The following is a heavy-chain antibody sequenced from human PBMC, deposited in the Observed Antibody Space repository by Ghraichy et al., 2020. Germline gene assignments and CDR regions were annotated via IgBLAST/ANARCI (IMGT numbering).Heavy chain of an antibody. V-gene: IGHV4-59*08. Sequence: SETLSLTCTVSGGSISTNYWSWIRQPPGKGLEWIGFIYYSGSTNYNPSLESRVTISVDTSKNQFSLKLSSVTAADTAVYYCARHDPRAVALNYFDCWGQGTLVTVAS. CDR2: IYYSGST. D-gene: IGHD6-19*01. CDR3: ARHDPRAVALNYFDC. CDR1: GGSISTNY. J-gene: IGHJ4*02.